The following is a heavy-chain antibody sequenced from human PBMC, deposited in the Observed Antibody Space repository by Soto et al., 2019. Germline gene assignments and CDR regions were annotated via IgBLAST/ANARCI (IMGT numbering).Heavy chain of an antibody. J-gene: IGHJ4*02. Sequence: SETLSLTCTVSGGSISSNYWTWIRQPPGKGLEWIGYVYNSGSTNYNPSLKSRVTISEDTSKSQFSLKVNSMTAADTAVYYCARYRREAVAGYTLDKWGQGILVTVCS. CDR2: VYNSGST. CDR1: GGSISSNY. CDR3: ARYRREAVAGYTLDK. D-gene: IGHD6-13*01. V-gene: IGHV4-59*01.